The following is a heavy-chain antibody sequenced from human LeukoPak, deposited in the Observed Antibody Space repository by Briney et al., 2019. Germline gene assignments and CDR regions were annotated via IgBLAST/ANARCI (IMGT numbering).Heavy chain of an antibody. CDR3: ARDQGGVYYYDSSGYPDY. CDR2: INPNSGGT. D-gene: IGHD3-22*01. CDR1: GYTFTGYY. V-gene: IGHV1-2*02. Sequence: ASVKVSCKASGYTFTGYYMHWVRQAPGQGLEWMEWINPNSGGTNYAQKFQGRVTMTRDTSISTAYMELSRLRSDDTAVYYCARDQGGVYYYDSSGYPDYWGQGTLVTVSS. J-gene: IGHJ4*02.